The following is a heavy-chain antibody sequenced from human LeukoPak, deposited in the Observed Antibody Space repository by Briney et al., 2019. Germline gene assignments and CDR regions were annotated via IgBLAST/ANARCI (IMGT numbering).Heavy chain of an antibody. CDR3: TILNYYYYYMDV. J-gene: IGHJ6*03. Sequence: GGSLRLSCAASGFTFSSYAMSWVRQAPGKGLEWVSAISGSGGSTYYADSVKGRFTISRDNSKNTLYLQMNSLRAEDTAVYYVTILNYYYYYMDVWSKGTTVTVSS. CDR1: GFTFSSYA. D-gene: IGHD3-9*01. CDR2: ISGSGGST. V-gene: IGHV3-23*01.